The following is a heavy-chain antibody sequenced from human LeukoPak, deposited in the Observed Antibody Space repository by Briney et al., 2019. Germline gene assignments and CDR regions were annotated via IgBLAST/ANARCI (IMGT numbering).Heavy chain of an antibody. CDR3: ARQGVGYDILTGYYNGFWFDP. V-gene: IGHV4-39*01. Sequence: PSETLSLTRTVSGGSISSSSYYWGWIRQPPGKGLEWIGSIYYSGSTYYNPSLKSRVTISVDTSKNQFSLKLSSVTAADTAVYYCARQGVGYDILTGYYNGFWFDPWGQGTLVTVSS. CDR1: GGSISSSSYY. D-gene: IGHD3-9*01. J-gene: IGHJ5*02. CDR2: IYYSGST.